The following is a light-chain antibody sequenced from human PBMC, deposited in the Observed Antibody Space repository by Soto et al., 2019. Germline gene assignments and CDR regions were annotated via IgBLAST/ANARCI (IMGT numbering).Light chain of an antibody. Sequence: QSVLTQSSSASASLGSSVKLTCTLSSGHSSYIIAWHQQQPGKAPRYLMKLEGSGSYNKGSGVPDRFSGSSSGADRYLTISNLQFEDEADYYCETWDTNTWVFDGGTKLTV. CDR3: ETWDTNTWV. J-gene: IGLJ3*02. CDR2: LEGSGSY. V-gene: IGLV4-60*02. CDR1: SGHSSYI.